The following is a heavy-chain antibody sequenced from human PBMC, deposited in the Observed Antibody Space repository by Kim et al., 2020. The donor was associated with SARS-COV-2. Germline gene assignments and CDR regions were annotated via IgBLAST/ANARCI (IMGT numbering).Heavy chain of an antibody. CDR1: GFTFNNYA. J-gene: IGHJ5*01. CDR3: ARCGSNSPRVFVS. V-gene: IGHV3-23*01. Sequence: GGSLRLSCAASGFTFNNYAMSWVRQAPGKGLEWVSAISGSGDSTYCVDSVKGRFTISRDNSKNTLYLQMNSLTADDTAVYYCARCGSNSPRVFVSWGQGTLVTVAS. CDR2: ISGSGDST. D-gene: IGHD6-13*01.